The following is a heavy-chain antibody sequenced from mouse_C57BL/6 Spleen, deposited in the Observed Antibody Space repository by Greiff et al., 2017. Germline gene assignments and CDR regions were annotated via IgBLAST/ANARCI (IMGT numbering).Heavy chain of an antibody. CDR3: ARMDWHYGSNY. D-gene: IGHD1-1*01. CDR2: IYWDDDK. J-gene: IGHJ2*01. Sequence: QVTLKECGPGILQSSQTLSLTCSFSGFSLSTSGMGVSWIRQPSGKGLEWLAHIYWDDDKRYNPSLKSRLTISKDTSRNQVFLKITSVDTADTATYYCARMDWHYGSNYWGQGTTLTVSS. CDR1: GFSLSTSGMG. V-gene: IGHV8-12*01.